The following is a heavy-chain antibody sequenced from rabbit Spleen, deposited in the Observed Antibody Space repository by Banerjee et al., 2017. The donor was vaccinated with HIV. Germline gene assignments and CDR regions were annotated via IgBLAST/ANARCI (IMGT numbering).Heavy chain of an antibody. CDR1: GFDFSINYV. CDR3: ARDAGRGDYIDGVFNL. J-gene: IGHJ4*01. CDR2: IYPSNGVT. Sequence: QKQLMESGGGLVQPEGSLTLTCTVSGFDFSINYVMRWVRQAPGKGLEWIASIYPSNGVTYYANWAKGRFTISKTSSTTVTLQMTSLTAADTATYFCARDAGRGDYIDGVFNLWGPGTLVTVS. D-gene: IGHD8-1*01. V-gene: IGHV1S45*01.